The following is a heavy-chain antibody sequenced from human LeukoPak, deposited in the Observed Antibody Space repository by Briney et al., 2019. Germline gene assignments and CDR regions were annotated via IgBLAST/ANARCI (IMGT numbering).Heavy chain of an antibody. D-gene: IGHD6-13*01. V-gene: IGHV3-21*01. CDR3: ARGIAAPIDY. Sequence: PGGSLRLSCAASGFTFSSYSMNWVRQAPGKGLEWVSSISSSSSYIYYADSVKGRFTIPRDNAKNSLYLQMNSLRAEGTAVYYCARGIAAPIDYWGQGTLVTVSS. CDR2: ISSSSSYI. CDR1: GFTFSSYS. J-gene: IGHJ4*02.